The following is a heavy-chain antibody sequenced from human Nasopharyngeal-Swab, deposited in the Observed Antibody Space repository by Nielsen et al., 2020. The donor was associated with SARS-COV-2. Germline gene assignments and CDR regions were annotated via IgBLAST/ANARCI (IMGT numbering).Heavy chain of an antibody. CDR1: GFTFSSYA. J-gene: IGHJ1*01. Sequence: GESLKISCAACGFTFSSYAMSWGRQAAGKGVERVSSISGSGDTTYCADSVKGRFTISRDNSKNTLYLQLNSLRAEDTAVYYCANGAVGGAVAGTQYFQHWGQGTQVTVSS. CDR2: ISGSGDTT. V-gene: IGHV3-23*01. D-gene: IGHD6-19*01. CDR3: ANGAVGGAVAGTQYFQH.